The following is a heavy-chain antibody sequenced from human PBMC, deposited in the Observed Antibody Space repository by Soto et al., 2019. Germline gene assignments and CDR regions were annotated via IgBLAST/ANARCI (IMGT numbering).Heavy chain of an antibody. CDR3: XXDLRAPLVATAMPYYMDV. J-gene: IGHJ6*03. D-gene: IGHD2-21*02. V-gene: IGHV3-48*01. CDR2: ILSSSGVI. CDR1: GFTFGSYS. Sequence: EVQLVESGGGLVQPGGSLRLSCAASGFTFGSYSMNWVRQAPGKGLEWVSFILSSSGVIYYADSVKGRFTISRDNANNSLYLQMNSLRAXDXXVXYXXXDLRAPLVATAMPYYMDVWGKGTTVTVSS.